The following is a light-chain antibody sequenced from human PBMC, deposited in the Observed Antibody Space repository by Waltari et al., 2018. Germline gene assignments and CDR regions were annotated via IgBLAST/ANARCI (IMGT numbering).Light chain of an antibody. CDR3: QQRRNWPLT. Sequence: EIVLTQSPAILSFSPGERATLSCRASQSVGTYLAWYQQRPGQSPILLIYDAAYRATGIPARFSGSGSETDFTLTISSLQPEDFAVYYCQQRRNWPLTFGGGTRVQI. CDR1: QSVGTY. CDR2: DAA. V-gene: IGKV3-11*01. J-gene: IGKJ4*01.